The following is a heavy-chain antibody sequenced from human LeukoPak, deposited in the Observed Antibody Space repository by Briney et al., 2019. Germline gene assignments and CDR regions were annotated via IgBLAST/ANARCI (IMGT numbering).Heavy chain of an antibody. Sequence: SETLSLTCAVYGGSFSGYYWSWIRQPPGKGLEWIGEINHSGSTNYNPSLKSRVTISVDTSKNQFSLKLSSVTAADTAVYYCAEGPEYSGQSGRPWGQGTLVTVSS. CDR3: AEGPEYSGQSGRP. J-gene: IGHJ5*02. CDR2: INHSGST. CDR1: GGSFSGYY. V-gene: IGHV4-34*01. D-gene: IGHD5-12*01.